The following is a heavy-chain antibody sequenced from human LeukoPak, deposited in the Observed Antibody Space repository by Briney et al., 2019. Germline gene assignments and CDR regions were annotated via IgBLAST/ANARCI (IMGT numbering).Heavy chain of an antibody. CDR2: INPNSGGT. CDR3: AREGPIVGATHLVDY. V-gene: IGHV1-2*02. J-gene: IGHJ4*02. CDR1: VYTFTDYY. Sequence: ASVKVSCKAYVYTFTDYYMHWVRQAPGQGPEWMGWINPNSGGTNYAQKFQGRVTMTRDTSISTAYMELSRLRSDDTAVYYCAREGPIVGATHLVDYWGQGTLVTVSS. D-gene: IGHD1-26*01.